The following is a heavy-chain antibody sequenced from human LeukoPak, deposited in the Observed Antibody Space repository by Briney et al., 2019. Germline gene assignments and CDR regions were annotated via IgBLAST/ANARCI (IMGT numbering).Heavy chain of an antibody. CDR1: GGTFSSYA. V-gene: IGHV1-69*04. J-gene: IGHJ4*02. CDR2: IIPIFGIA. D-gene: IGHD1-26*01. Sequence: SVKVSCKASGGTFSSYAISWVRQAPGQGLEWMGRIIPIFGIANYAQKFQGRVTITADKSTSTAYMELSSLRSEGTAVYYCARVVVGAIDYWGQGTLVTVSS. CDR3: ARVVVGAIDY.